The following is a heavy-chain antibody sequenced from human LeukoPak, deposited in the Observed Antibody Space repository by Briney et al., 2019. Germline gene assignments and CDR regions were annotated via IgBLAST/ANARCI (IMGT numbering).Heavy chain of an antibody. CDR2: IYYSGST. Sequence: SETLSLTCTVSGGSISSYNWGWIRQPPGKGLEWIGSIYYSGSTHYNPSLKSRVTISVDASKNQFSLNLSSVTAADTAVYYCARHIQYYYDSSGYYQGWFDPWGQGTLVSVSS. CDR3: ARHIQYYYDSSGYYQGWFDP. V-gene: IGHV4-39*01. D-gene: IGHD3-22*01. J-gene: IGHJ5*02. CDR1: GGSISSYN.